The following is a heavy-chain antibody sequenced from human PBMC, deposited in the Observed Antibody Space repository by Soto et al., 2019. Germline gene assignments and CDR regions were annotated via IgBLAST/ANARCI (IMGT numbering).Heavy chain of an antibody. Sequence: QVQLVQSGAEVKKPGSSVKVSCKASGGTFSSYAISWVRQAPGQGLEWMGGIIPIFGTANYAQKFQGRVTITADESTSTAYMELSSLRSEDTAVYYCARGPYSYGTGYYYYYGMDVCGQGTTVTVSS. CDR3: ARGPYSYGTGYYYYYGMDV. CDR2: IIPIFGTA. J-gene: IGHJ6*02. CDR1: GGTFSSYA. D-gene: IGHD5-18*01. V-gene: IGHV1-69*01.